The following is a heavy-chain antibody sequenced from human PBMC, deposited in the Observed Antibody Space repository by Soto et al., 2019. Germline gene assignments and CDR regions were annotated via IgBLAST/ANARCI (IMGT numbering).Heavy chain of an antibody. D-gene: IGHD3-10*01. CDR2: FDPEDGET. CDR3: ATSAHYPDAFDI. CDR1: GYTLTELS. Sequence: ASVKVSCKVSGYTLTELSMHWVRQAPGKGLEWMGGFDPEDGETIYAQKFQGRVTMTEDTSTDTAYMELSSLRSEDTAVYYCATSAHYPDAFDIRGQGTMVTGSS. J-gene: IGHJ3*02. V-gene: IGHV1-24*01.